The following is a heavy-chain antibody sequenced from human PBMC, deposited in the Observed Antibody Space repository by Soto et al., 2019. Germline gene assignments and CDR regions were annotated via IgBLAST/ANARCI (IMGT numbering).Heavy chain of an antibody. CDR1: GDSVSSKSVA. CDR2: TYYRSKWSN. Sequence: SQTLSLTCVISGDSVSSKSVAWNWIRQSPSRGLEWLGRTYYRSKWSNNYAVSVKSRITINPDTSKNQFSLQLNSVSPEDTAVYYCASLHSGGSESFDVWGQGTMVTVSS. CDR3: ASLHSGGSESFDV. V-gene: IGHV6-1*01. J-gene: IGHJ3*01. D-gene: IGHD2-15*01.